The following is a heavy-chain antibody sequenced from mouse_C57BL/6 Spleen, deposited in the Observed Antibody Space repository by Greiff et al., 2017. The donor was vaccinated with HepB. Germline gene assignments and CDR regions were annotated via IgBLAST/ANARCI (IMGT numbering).Heavy chain of an antibody. V-gene: IGHV1-64*01. CDR1: GYTFTSYW. J-gene: IGHJ3*01. CDR2: IHPNSGST. Sequence: QVQLQHPGAELVKPGASVKLSCKASGYTFTSYWMHWVKQRPGQGLEWIGMIHPNSGSTNYNEKFKSKATLTVDKSSSTAYMQLSSLTSEDSAVYYCARGARSAWFAYWGQGTLVTVSA. D-gene: IGHD1-1*01. CDR3: ARGARSAWFAY.